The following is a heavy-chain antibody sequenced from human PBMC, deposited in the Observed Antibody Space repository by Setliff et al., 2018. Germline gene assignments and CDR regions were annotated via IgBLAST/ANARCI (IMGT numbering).Heavy chain of an antibody. D-gene: IGHD3-10*01. Sequence: PSETLSLTCAVSGYSISSGFSWVWIRQSPGKGLEWIGRILFCGDTYYNPSLNSRVTISADTSKNQFSLNLSSVTAADTAVYYCARDNRARHYMDVWGKGTTVTVSS. CDR3: ARDNRARHYMDV. CDR2: ILFCGDT. CDR1: GYSISSGFS. J-gene: IGHJ6*03. V-gene: IGHV4-38-2*02.